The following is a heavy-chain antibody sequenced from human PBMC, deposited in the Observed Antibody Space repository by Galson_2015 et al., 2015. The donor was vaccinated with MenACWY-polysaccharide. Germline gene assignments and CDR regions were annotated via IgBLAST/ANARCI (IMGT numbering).Heavy chain of an antibody. CDR1: GSKFRGSG. J-gene: IGHJ3*02. V-gene: IGHV3-33*01. CDR2: IQYDGSQK. CDR3: AREGSRIVFHAFDI. Sequence: SLRLSCAASGSKFRGSGMHWVRQAPGKGLEWVAVIQYDGSQKQYTDSVRGRFSISRDNSKNTLYLEMNSLRAEDTTLYYCAREGSRIVFHAFDIWGQGTMVIVSS. D-gene: IGHD3-10*02.